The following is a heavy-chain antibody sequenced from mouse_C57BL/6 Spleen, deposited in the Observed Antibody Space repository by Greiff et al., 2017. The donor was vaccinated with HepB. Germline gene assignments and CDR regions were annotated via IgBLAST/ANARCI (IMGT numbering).Heavy chain of an antibody. J-gene: IGHJ4*01. CDR3: VRDYYGNYSYAMDY. CDR1: GFSFNTYA. D-gene: IGHD2-1*01. CDR2: IRSKSNNYAT. V-gene: IGHV10-1*01. Sequence: EVNVVESGGGLVQPKGSLKLSCAASGFSFNTYAMNWVRQAPGKGLEWVARIRSKSNNYATYYADSVKDRFTISRDDSESMLYLQMNNLKTEDTAMYYCVRDYYGNYSYAMDYWGQGTSVTVSS.